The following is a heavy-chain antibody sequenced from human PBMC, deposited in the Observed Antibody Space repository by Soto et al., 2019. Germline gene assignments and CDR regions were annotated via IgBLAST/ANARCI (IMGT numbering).Heavy chain of an antibody. Sequence: ASVKVSCKASGYTFTSYYMHWVRQAPGQGLEWMGMINPSGGSTSYAQKFQGRVTMTRDTSTSTVYMELSSLRSEDTAVYYCASSGGYCSGGSCYGVGRYYYYGMHVWGQGTTVTVSS. CDR2: INPSGGST. CDR3: ASSGGYCSGGSCYGVGRYYYYGMHV. D-gene: IGHD2-15*01. CDR1: GYTFTSYY. J-gene: IGHJ6*02. V-gene: IGHV1-46*01.